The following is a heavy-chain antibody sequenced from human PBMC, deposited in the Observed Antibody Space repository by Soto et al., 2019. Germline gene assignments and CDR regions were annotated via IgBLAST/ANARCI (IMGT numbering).Heavy chain of an antibody. J-gene: IGHJ4*02. CDR2: ITPIFGTS. V-gene: IGHV1-69*12. D-gene: IGHD2-8*01. CDR1: GGTFRSYA. CDR3: SGANTLGRFEN. Sequence: QVQLVQSGAEVKKPGSSVKVSCKASGGTFRSYAINWVRQAPGQGLEWMGGITPIFGTSYYAQKFQGGVTITADESTSTAYMELSNLRSDDTAVYYCSGANTLGRFENWGQGTLVTVSS.